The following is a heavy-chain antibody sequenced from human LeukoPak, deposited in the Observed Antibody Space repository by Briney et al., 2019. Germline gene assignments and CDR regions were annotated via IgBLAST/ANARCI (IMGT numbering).Heavy chain of an antibody. Sequence: EASVKVSCKAPGYTFTSYGISWVRQAPGQGLEWMGWISAYNGNTNYAQKLQGRATMTTDTSTSTAYMELRSLRSDDTAVYYCARRPAYYYDSSGYRFDYWGQGTLVTVSS. CDR3: ARRPAYYYDSSGYRFDY. J-gene: IGHJ4*02. CDR1: GYTFTSYG. D-gene: IGHD3-22*01. V-gene: IGHV1-18*01. CDR2: ISAYNGNT.